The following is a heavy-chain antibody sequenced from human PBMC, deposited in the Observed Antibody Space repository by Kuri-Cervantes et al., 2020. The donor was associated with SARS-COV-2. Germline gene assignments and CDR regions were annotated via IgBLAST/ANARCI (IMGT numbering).Heavy chain of an antibody. CDR3: AWGRGWTFDI. Sequence: GGSLRLSCEASGFTLTYRWMAWFRQAPGKGLEWVAAIKADGGEMVYVDSAEGRFTISRDNAKNSVFLQMNSVRIKDTSLYFCAWGRGWTFDIWGRGTMVTVSS. CDR1: GFTLTYRW. D-gene: IGHD3-3*01. J-gene: IGHJ3*02. CDR2: IKADGGEM. V-gene: IGHV3-7*04.